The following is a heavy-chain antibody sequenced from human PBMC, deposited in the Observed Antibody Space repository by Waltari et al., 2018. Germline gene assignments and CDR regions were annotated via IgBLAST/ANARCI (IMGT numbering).Heavy chain of an antibody. CDR3: AIKYNVMRGFDP. CDR2: ITPVINIS. D-gene: IGHD1-20*01. V-gene: IGHV1-69*10. CDR1: SGNFSSNS. J-gene: IGHJ5*02. Sequence: QVQLVQSGPDMKKAGSSVKLACTAASGNFSSNSINWVRQAPGQGLEWIEGITPVINISYYVQDFQGRVAITTDTSFSTVYMQLSGLRSEDTAIYFCAIKYNVMRGFDPWGPGAQVTVSS.